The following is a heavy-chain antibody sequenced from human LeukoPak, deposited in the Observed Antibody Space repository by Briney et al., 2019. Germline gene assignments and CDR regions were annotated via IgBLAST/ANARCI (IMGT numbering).Heavy chain of an antibody. J-gene: IGHJ4*02. D-gene: IGHD6-13*01. CDR2: INHIGST. V-gene: IGHV4-34*01. Sequence: PSETLSLTCGVYGGSLTGYYWSWIRQAPGKGLEWIGDINHIGSTNYNPSLKSRVTISVDTSKNQFSLKLSSVTAADTAVYYCARPIEQLVPGGYDYWGQGTLVTVSS. CDR1: GGSLTGYY. CDR3: ARPIEQLVPGGYDY.